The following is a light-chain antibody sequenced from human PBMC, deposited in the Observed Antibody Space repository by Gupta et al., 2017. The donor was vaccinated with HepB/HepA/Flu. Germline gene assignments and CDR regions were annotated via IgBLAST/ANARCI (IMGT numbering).Light chain of an antibody. Sequence: QSVLTQPPSVSAAPGQKVTISCSGSSPNIGNSYVSWYQQLPGTAHKLLIVENNKRPSGIPDRFACSKSGTSATLGLTGLQTGDEAEDVCGTWDRSISAWVFGGGTKLTVL. V-gene: IGLV1-51*02. CDR3: GTWDRSISAWV. CDR1: SPNIGNSY. CDR2: ENN. J-gene: IGLJ3*02.